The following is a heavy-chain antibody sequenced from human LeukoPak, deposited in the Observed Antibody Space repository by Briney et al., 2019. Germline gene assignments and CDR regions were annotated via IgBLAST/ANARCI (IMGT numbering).Heavy chain of an antibody. Sequence: PGRSLRLSCATSGFTFSSYGMQWVRQAPGKGLEWVAVIWYDGSNKYYADSVKGRFTISRDNSKNTLYLQMNSLRAEDTAVYYCARDVCSTSCYYYGMDVWGQGTTVTVSS. J-gene: IGHJ6*02. CDR2: IWYDGSNK. CDR1: GFTFSSYG. CDR3: ARDVCSTSCYYYGMDV. V-gene: IGHV3-33*01. D-gene: IGHD2-2*01.